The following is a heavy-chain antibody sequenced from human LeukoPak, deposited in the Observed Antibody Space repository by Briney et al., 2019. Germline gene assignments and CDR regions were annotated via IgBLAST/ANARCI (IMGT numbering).Heavy chain of an antibody. CDR2: INHSGST. CDR3: ASHRSLWY. D-gene: IGHD1-14*01. J-gene: IGHJ4*02. V-gene: IGHV4-34*01. Sequence: PSETLSLTCAVYGGSFNGYYWSWIRQPPGKGLEWIGEINHSGSTNYNPSLKSRVTISVDTSKNQFSLKLSSVTAADTAVYYCASHRSLWYWGQGTLVTVSS. CDR1: GGSFNGYY.